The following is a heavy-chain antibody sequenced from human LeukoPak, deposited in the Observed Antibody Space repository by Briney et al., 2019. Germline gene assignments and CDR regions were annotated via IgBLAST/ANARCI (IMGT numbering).Heavy chain of an antibody. CDR2: INHSGIT. CDR3: ARRGAVALLR. J-gene: IGHJ4*02. D-gene: IGHD6-19*01. CDR1: GGSFSGYY. Sequence: SETLSLTCAVYGGSFSGYYWSWIRQPPGKGLEWIGEINHSGITNYNPSLKSRVTISVDTSKNQFSRKLSSVTAADTAVYYCARRGAVALLRWGQGTLVTVSS. V-gene: IGHV4-34*01.